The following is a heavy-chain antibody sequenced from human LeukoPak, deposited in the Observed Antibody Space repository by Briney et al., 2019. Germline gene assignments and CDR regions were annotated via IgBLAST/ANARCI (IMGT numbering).Heavy chain of an antibody. CDR2: INHSGST. V-gene: IGHV4-34*01. CDR1: GGAFSGYY. Sequence: SETLSLTCAVYGGAFSGYYWSWIRQPPGKGLGWIGEINHSGSTNYNPSLKSRVTISVDTSKNQFSLKLSSVTAADTAVYYCVRGLREVRYCSGGSCYSLYYFDYWGQGTLVTVSS. D-gene: IGHD2-15*01. CDR3: VRGLREVRYCSGGSCYSLYYFDY. J-gene: IGHJ4*02.